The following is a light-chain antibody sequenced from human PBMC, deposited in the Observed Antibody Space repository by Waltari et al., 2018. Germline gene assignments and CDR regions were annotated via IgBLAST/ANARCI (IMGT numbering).Light chain of an antibody. V-gene: IGKV1-12*01. CDR2: AAS. CDR3: QQANSFPWT. Sequence: IQMTQSPSSVSASVGDRVTSTCRASQGISSWLAWYQQKPGKAPRLLISAASGLQSGVPSRFSGSGSELHFTLTINNLQPEDFATYYCQQANSFPWTFGQGTKVEIK. J-gene: IGKJ1*01. CDR1: QGISSW.